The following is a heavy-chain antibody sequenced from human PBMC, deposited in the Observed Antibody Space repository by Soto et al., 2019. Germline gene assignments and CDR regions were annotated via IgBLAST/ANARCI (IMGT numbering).Heavy chain of an antibody. CDR2: MNPNSGNT. V-gene: IGHV1-8*01. CDR1: GYTFTSYD. Sequence: GASVKVSCKASGYTFTSYDINWVRQATGQGLEWMGWMNPNSGNTGDAQKFQGRVTMTRNTSISTAYMELSSLRSADTAAYYCATGGGWLHNSYIRGLYFDYWGQGVLVTVSS. D-gene: IGHD3-3*02. J-gene: IGHJ4*02. CDR3: ATGGGWLHNSYIRGLYFDY.